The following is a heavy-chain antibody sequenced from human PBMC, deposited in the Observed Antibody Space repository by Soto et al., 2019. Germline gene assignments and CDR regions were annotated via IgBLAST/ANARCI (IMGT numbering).Heavy chain of an antibody. J-gene: IGHJ3*02. V-gene: IGHV4-31*03. Sequence: SETLSLTCSVSGGSISSGDYYWSWIRQHPGKGLEWIGYIYHSGSTYYNPSLKSRVTISVDTSKNQFSLKLSSVTAADTAVYYCARYYDSSGPQAFDIWGQGTMVTVSS. CDR1: GGSISSGDYY. CDR2: IYHSGST. D-gene: IGHD3-22*01. CDR3: ARYYDSSGPQAFDI.